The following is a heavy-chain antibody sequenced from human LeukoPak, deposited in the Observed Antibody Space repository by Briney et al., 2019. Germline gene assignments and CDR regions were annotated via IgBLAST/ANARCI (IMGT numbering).Heavy chain of an antibody. CDR3: ARASDFSANYFDY. CDR1: GFTFSNYW. D-gene: IGHD5-18*01. Sequence: GGSLRLSCAAAGFTFSNYWIHWVRQAPGKGLEWVSVIYSGGSTYYADSVKGRFTISRHNSKNTLYLQMNSLRAEDTAVYYCARASDFSANYFDYWGQGTLVTVSS. V-gene: IGHV3-53*04. CDR2: IYSGGST. J-gene: IGHJ4*02.